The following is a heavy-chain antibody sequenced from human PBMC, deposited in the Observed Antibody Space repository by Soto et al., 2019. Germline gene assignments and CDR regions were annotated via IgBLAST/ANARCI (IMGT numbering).Heavy chain of an antibody. D-gene: IGHD3-10*01. J-gene: IGHJ4*02. Sequence: EVQLVESGGDLVQPGGSLRLSCTASGFTFSMYWMHWVRQVPGKGPEWVSRISDDGSRADYADSVKGRFTISRDNAKNTLYLEMHFLRADDTAVYYCTRGPRPSSVGTGAFWGQGTPVTVSS. CDR1: GFTFSMYW. V-gene: IGHV3-74*01. CDR3: TRGPRPSSVGTGAF. CDR2: ISDDGSRA.